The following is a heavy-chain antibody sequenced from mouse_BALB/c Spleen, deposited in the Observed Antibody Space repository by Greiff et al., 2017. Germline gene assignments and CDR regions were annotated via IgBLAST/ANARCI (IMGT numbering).Heavy chain of an antibody. D-gene: IGHD2-4*01. Sequence: EVQLQQSGPELVKPGASVKMSCKASGYTFTSYVMHWVKQKPGQGLEWIGYINPYNDGTKYNEKFKGKATLTSDKSSSTAYMELSSLTSEDSAVYYCARFGYDYVNYAMDYWGQGTSVTVSS. CDR1: GYTFTSYV. V-gene: IGHV1-14*01. CDR3: ARFGYDYVNYAMDY. CDR2: INPYNDGT. J-gene: IGHJ4*01.